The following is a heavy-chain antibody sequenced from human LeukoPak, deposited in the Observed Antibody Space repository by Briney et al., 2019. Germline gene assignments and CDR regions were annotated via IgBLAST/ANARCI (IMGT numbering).Heavy chain of an antibody. Sequence: GGSLRLSCAASGFTVSSNYMSWVRQAPGKGLEWVSVIYSGGSTYYADSVKGRFTISRDNSKNTLYPQMNSLRAEDTAVYYCARGGVIVGATTPFDYWGQGTLVTVSS. CDR1: GFTVSSNY. CDR2: IYSGGST. CDR3: ARGGVIVGATTPFDY. J-gene: IGHJ4*02. D-gene: IGHD1-26*01. V-gene: IGHV3-53*01.